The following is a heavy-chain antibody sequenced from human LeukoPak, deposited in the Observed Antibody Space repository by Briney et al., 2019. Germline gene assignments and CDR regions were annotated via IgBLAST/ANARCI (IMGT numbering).Heavy chain of an antibody. Sequence: GASVKVSCKASGYTFTGYYMHWVRQAPGQGLEWMGWINPNSGGTNYAQKFQGRVTMTRDTSISTAYMELSRLRSDDTAVYYCARGEVVVVPDAMQNYWGQGTLVTVSS. CDR1: GYTFTGYY. CDR2: INPNSGGT. J-gene: IGHJ4*02. V-gene: IGHV1-2*02. D-gene: IGHD2-2*01. CDR3: ARGEVVVVPDAMQNY.